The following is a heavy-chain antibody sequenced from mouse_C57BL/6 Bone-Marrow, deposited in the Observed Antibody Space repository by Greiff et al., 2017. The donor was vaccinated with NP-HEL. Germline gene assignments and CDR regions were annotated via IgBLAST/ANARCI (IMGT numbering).Heavy chain of an antibody. D-gene: IGHD2-3*01. CDR3: ARDPDGWAMDY. V-gene: IGHV2-2*01. J-gene: IGHJ4*01. Sequence: QVQLKESGPGLVQPSQSLSITCTVSGFSLTSYGVHWVRQSPGKGLEWLGVIWRGGSKDYNAAFISRLSISKDNSTSQVFFKMNSLQADDTAIYYCARDPDGWAMDYWGQGTSVTVSS. CDR2: IWRGGSK. CDR1: GFSLTSYG.